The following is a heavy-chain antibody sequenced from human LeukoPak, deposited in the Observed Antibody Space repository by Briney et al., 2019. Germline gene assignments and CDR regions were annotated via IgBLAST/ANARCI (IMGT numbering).Heavy chain of an antibody. Sequence: SETLSLTCTVSGGSISSGSYYWSWIRQHPGKGLEWIGSIYYSGSTYYNPSPKSRVTISVNTSKNQSSLKLSSLTAADTAVYYCARDNIVRATTGAFDIWGPGTMVTVSS. D-gene: IGHD1-26*01. J-gene: IGHJ3*02. CDR2: IYYSGST. CDR1: GGSISSGSYY. V-gene: IGHV4-31*03. CDR3: ARDNIVRATTGAFDI.